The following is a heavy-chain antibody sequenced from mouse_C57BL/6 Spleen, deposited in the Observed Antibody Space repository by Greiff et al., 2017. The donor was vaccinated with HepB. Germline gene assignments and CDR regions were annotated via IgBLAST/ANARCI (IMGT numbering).Heavy chain of an antibody. Sequence: EVQLQESGPELVKPGASVKISCKASGYSFTGYYMNWVKQSPEKSLEWIGEINPSTGGTTYNQKFKAKATLTVDKSSSTAYMQLKSLTSEDSAVYYCARRSNWDAMDYWGQGTSVTVSS. CDR2: INPSTGGT. V-gene: IGHV1-42*01. D-gene: IGHD4-1*01. CDR3: ARRSNWDAMDY. CDR1: GYSFTGYY. J-gene: IGHJ4*01.